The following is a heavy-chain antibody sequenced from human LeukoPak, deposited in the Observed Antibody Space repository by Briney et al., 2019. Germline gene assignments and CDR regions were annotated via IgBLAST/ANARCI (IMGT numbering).Heavy chain of an antibody. D-gene: IGHD4-17*01. CDR2: ISYDGSSK. CDR3: AREDDYGDYSG. Sequence: GGSLRLSCAASGFTFSTYAMHWVRQAPGKGLEWVAVISYDGSSKYYADSVKGRFTISRDNSKNTLYLQMNSLRAEDTAVYYCAREDDYGDYSGWGQGTMVTVSS. J-gene: IGHJ3*01. CDR1: GFTFSTYA. V-gene: IGHV3-30*04.